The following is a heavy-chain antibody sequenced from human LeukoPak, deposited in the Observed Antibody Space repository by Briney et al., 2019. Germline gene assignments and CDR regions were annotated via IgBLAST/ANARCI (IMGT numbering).Heavy chain of an antibody. Sequence: ASVKVSCKASGYTFTSYGISWVRQAPGQGLEWMGGIIPIFGTANYAQKFQGRVTITADESTSTAYMELSSLRSEDTAVYYCARGHDSSGYYLSNWFDPWGQGTLVTVSS. CDR2: IIPIFGTA. D-gene: IGHD3-22*01. J-gene: IGHJ5*02. CDR3: ARGHDSSGYYLSNWFDP. V-gene: IGHV1-69*13. CDR1: GYTFTSYG.